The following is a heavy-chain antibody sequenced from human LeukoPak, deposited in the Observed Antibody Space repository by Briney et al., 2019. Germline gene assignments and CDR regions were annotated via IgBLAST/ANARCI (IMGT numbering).Heavy chain of an antibody. CDR2: IYASGSN. J-gene: IGHJ4*02. CDR1: GGSISSYY. V-gene: IGHV4-4*07. Sequence: SETLSLTCTVSGGSISSYYWSWIRQPAGKGLEWIGRIYASGSNNYNPSLKSRVTMSVDTSKNQFSLKLSSVTAADTAVYYCARDRPLFVVVPASIDYWGQGTLVTV. CDR3: ARDRPLFVVVPASIDY. D-gene: IGHD2-2*01.